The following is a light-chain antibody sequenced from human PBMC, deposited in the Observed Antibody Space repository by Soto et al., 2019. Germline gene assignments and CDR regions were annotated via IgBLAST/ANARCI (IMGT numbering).Light chain of an antibody. Sequence: TLSCRASQSVSSYLAWYQQKPGQAPRLLIYDASHRATGIPARFSGSWSATDFTLTISSLEAEDFALYSCQWGCPLTCWFGRGTKVDIK. CDR3: QWGCPLTCW. J-gene: IGKJ1*01. V-gene: IGKV3-11*01. CDR2: DAS. CDR1: QSVSSY.